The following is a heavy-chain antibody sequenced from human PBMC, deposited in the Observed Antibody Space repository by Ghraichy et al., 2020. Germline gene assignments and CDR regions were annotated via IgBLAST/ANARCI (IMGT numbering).Heavy chain of an antibody. CDR2: IYYSGST. V-gene: IGHV4-59*01. Sequence: SETLSLTCTVSGGSISSYYWSWIRQPPGKGLEWIGYIYYSGSTNYNPSLKSRVTISVDTSKNQFSLKLSSVTAADTAVYYCARVWAPDYYDSRNYYYGMDVWGQGTTVTVSS. J-gene: IGHJ6*02. CDR1: GGSISSYY. CDR3: ARVWAPDYYDSRNYYYGMDV. D-gene: IGHD3-22*01.